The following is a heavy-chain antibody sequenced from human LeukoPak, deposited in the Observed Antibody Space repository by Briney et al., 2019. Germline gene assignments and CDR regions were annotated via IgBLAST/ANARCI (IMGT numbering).Heavy chain of an antibody. CDR2: ISYDGSNK. Sequence: GGSLRLSCAASGFTFSSYNMNWVRQAPGKGLEWVAVISYDGSNKYYADSVKGRFTISRDNSKNTLYLQMNSLRAEDTAVYYCATLQLWFPANWGQGTLVTVSS. J-gene: IGHJ4*02. CDR1: GFTFSSYN. CDR3: ATLQLWFPAN. V-gene: IGHV3-30*03. D-gene: IGHD5-18*01.